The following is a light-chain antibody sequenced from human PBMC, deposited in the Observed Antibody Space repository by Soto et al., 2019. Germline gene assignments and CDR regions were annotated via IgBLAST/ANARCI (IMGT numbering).Light chain of an antibody. Sequence: QSVFTQPPSVSAAPGQKVTISCSGSSSNIGNNFVSWYQHLPGTAPKLLIYDNNKRPSGIPDRFSGTKSGTSATLGITGLQTGDEAHYYCATWDSSLIAGVFGGGTKVTVL. CDR3: ATWDSSLIAGV. J-gene: IGLJ2*01. CDR1: SSNIGNNF. CDR2: DNN. V-gene: IGLV1-51*01.